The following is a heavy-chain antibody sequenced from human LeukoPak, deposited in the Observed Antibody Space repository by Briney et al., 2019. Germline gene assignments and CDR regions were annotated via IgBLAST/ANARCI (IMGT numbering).Heavy chain of an antibody. Sequence: GESLKISCKGSGYSFTSYWIGWVRQMPGKGLEWMGISYPGDSDTRYSPSFQGQVTISADKSISTAYLQWSSLKASDTAMYYCARTARIYCSSTSCYYYYYYMDVWGKGTTVTVSS. V-gene: IGHV5-51*01. D-gene: IGHD2-2*01. J-gene: IGHJ6*03. CDR3: ARTARIYCSSTSCYYYYYYMDV. CDR1: GYSFTSYW. CDR2: SYPGDSDT.